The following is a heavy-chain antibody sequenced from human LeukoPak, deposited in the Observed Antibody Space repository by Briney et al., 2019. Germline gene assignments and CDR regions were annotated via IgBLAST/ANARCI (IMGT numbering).Heavy chain of an antibody. J-gene: IGHJ5*02. D-gene: IGHD6-13*01. CDR2: IYNSESI. Sequence: SETLSLTCTVSGGSISGYYWSWIRQPAGKGLEWIGRIYNSESINYNPSLKSRATMSIDTSKNQFSLKLNSVTAADTAVYYCARDRSSSYTRDWFDPWGQGVLVTVSS. CDR3: ARDRSSSYTRDWFDP. CDR1: GGSISGYY. V-gene: IGHV4-4*07.